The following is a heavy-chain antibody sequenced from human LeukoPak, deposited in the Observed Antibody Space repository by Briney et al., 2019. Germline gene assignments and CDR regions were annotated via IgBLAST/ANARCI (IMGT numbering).Heavy chain of an antibody. D-gene: IGHD3-10*01. CDR3: ARKGSDSSAFIFDY. Sequence: ASVKVSCKASGYTFTSYGISWVRQAPGQGLEWMGWISAYNGNTNYAQKLQGRVTMTTDTSTSTAYMELRSLRFEDTAVYYCARKGSDSSAFIFDYWGQGTLVTVSS. CDR2: ISAYNGNT. V-gene: IGHV1-18*01. CDR1: GYTFTSYG. J-gene: IGHJ4*02.